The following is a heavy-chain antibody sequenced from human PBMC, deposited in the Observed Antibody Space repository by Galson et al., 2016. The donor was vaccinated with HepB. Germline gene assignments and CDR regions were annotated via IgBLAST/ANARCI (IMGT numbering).Heavy chain of an antibody. CDR3: ARWTAYCPRPGCPRDHDYFDP. CDR2: MYPRGDT. D-gene: IGHD4-11*01. J-gene: IGHJ5*02. Sequence: SLRLSCAASGFLVSSSFMSWVRQTPGKGLEWVTVMYPRGDTHYSDSVRGRFNIYRDNSRHSMSLQMTNLRVGDTAVYFCARWTAYCPRPGCPRDHDYFDPWGQGILVTVSS. V-gene: IGHV3-53*01. CDR1: GFLVSSSF.